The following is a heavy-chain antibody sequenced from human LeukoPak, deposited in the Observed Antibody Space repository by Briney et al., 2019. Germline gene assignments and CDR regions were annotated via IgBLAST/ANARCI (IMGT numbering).Heavy chain of an antibody. CDR1: GFTFDDYG. V-gene: IGHV3-23*01. CDR3: ASRITGTIGGAFDI. Sequence: GGSLRLSCAASGFTFDDYGMSWVRQAPGKGLEWVSAISGSGGSTYYADSVKGRFTISRDNSKNTLYLQMNSLRAEDTAVYYCASRITGTIGGAFDIWGQGTMVTVSS. J-gene: IGHJ3*02. D-gene: IGHD1-20*01. CDR2: ISGSGGST.